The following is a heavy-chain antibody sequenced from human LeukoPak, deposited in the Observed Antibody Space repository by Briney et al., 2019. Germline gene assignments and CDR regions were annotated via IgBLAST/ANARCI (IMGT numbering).Heavy chain of an antibody. J-gene: IGHJ3*02. CDR2: INAGNGNT. Sequence: ASVNVSCKASGYSFTSYAMHWVRQAPGQRLEWMGWINAGNGNTKYSQKFQGRVTITRDTSASTAYMELSSLRSEDTAVYYCARGIIYYYDSSGYYLVPNDDAFDIWGQGTMVTVSS. D-gene: IGHD3-22*01. CDR3: ARGIIYYYDSSGYYLVPNDDAFDI. CDR1: GYSFTSYA. V-gene: IGHV1-3*01.